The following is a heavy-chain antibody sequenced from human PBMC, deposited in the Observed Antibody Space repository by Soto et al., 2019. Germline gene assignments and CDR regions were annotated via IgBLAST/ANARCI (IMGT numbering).Heavy chain of an antibody. CDR3: ARAPSTMIVVGPFDP. V-gene: IGHV1-69*13. CDR1: GGTFSSYA. J-gene: IGHJ5*02. Sequence: AASVKVSCKASGGTFSSYAISWVRQAPGQGLEWMGGIIPIFGTANYAQKFQGRVTITADESTSTAYMELSSLRSEDTAVYYCARAPSTMIVVGPFDPWGQGTLVTVSS. CDR2: IIPIFGTA. D-gene: IGHD3-22*01.